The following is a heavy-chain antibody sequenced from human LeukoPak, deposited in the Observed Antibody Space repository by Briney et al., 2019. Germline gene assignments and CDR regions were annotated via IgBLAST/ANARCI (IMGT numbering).Heavy chain of an antibody. V-gene: IGHV4-34*01. CDR2: INDSGST. J-gene: IGHJ6*02. Sequence: PSQTLPPTCAVDGGSFSGYYGSWIRQPPGKWLELIGEINDSGSTNYNPSLKRRVTISVDTSKNQFSLKLISVTAADTAVYYCARGRSYYYGSGSLRGRTYYYGMDVWGQGTTVTVSS. D-gene: IGHD3-10*01. CDR3: ARGRSYYYGSGSLRGRTYYYGMDV. CDR1: GGSFSGYY.